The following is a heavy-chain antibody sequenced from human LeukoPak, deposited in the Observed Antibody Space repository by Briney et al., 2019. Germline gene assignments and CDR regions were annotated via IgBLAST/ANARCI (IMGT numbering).Heavy chain of an antibody. Sequence: GASVKVSCKASGYTFTSYGISWVGQAPGQGLEWMGWISAYNGNTNYAQKLQGRVTMTTDTSTSTAYMELRSLRSDDTAVYSCARDQSLSLAYAPQSSSVPLDYWGQGTLVTVSS. CDR1: GYTFTSYG. CDR3: ARDQSLSLAYAPQSSSVPLDY. CDR2: ISAYNGNT. J-gene: IGHJ4*02. V-gene: IGHV1-18*04. D-gene: IGHD6-19*01.